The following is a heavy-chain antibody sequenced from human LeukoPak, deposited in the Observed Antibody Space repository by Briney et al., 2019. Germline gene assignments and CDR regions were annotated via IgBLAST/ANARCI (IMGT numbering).Heavy chain of an antibody. J-gene: IGHJ6*02. Sequence: PGGSLRLSCAASGFTFSSYAMSWVRQAPGKGLEWVSGISWNSGSIGYADSVKGRFTISRDNAKNSLYLQMNSLRAEDTALYYCAKGLFRGYYYDSSGYPYGDVWGQGTTVTVSS. V-gene: IGHV3-9*01. D-gene: IGHD3-22*01. CDR1: GFTFSSYA. CDR2: ISWNSGSI. CDR3: AKGLFRGYYYDSSGYPYGDV.